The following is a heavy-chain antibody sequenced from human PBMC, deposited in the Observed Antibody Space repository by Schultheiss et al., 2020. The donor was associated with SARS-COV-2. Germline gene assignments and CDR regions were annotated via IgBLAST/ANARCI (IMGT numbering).Heavy chain of an antibody. CDR1: GFTFSSYS. CDR2: IWYDGSNK. CDR3: AREGIQMATITCFDY. J-gene: IGHJ4*02. D-gene: IGHD5-24*01. V-gene: IGHV3-33*08. Sequence: GGSLRLSCAASGFTFSSYSMNWVRQAPGKGLEWVAVIWYDGSNKYYADSVKGRFTISRDDSKNTLYLQMNSLRAEDTAVYFCAREGIQMATITCFDYWGQGTLVTVSS.